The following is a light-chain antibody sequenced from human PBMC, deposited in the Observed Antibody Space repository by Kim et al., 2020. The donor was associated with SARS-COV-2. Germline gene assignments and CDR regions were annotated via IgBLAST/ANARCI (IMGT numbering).Light chain of an antibody. CDR1: QDIGTW. CDR2: RAS. V-gene: IGKV1-5*03. J-gene: IGKJ2*01. Sequence: SASVGDGVTITCRASQDIGTWLAWYQQKPGKAPNLLIYRASSLESGVPSRFSGSGSGTGFALTITSLQPDDFATYYCQHYSRFPYTFGQGTKLEI. CDR3: QHYSRFPYT.